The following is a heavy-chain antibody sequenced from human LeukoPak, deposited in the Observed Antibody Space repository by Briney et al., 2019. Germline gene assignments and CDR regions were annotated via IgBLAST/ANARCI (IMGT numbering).Heavy chain of an antibody. V-gene: IGHV3-74*01. J-gene: IGHJ3*01. Sequence: GGSLRLSCAASGFTLINHWMHWVRQAPGKGLVWISRINGDGTWTTYEDSVKGRFTISRDNSKNTVYLQMNSLRDEATAVFYCVRGLGGLWGQGTMVTVSS. CDR2: INGDGTWT. CDR1: GFTLINHW. D-gene: IGHD3-16*01. CDR3: VRGLGGL.